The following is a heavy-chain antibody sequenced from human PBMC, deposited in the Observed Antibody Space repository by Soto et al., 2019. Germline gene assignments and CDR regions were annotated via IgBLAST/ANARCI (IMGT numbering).Heavy chain of an antibody. CDR2: IWYDGSNK. D-gene: IGHD1-26*01. J-gene: IGHJ4*02. Sequence: GGSLRLSCAASGFTFSSYAMSWVRQAPGKGLEWVAVIWYDGSNKYYADSVKGRFTISRDNSKNTLYLQMNSLRAEDTAVYYCAKRSDVSSRSYDHWGQGTLVTVSS. CDR3: AKRSDVSSRSYDH. V-gene: IGHV3-33*06. CDR1: GFTFSSYA.